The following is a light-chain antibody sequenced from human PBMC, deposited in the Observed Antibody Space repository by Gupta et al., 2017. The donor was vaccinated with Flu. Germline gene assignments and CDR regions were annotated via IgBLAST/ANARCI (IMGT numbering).Light chain of an antibody. CDR2: STT. V-gene: IGLV7-43*01. J-gene: IGLJ3*02. CDR3: LLYYGGNQGV. Sequence: TVTITCAASTGAVTTDYYPNWIQQRPGQAPRAMIYSTTNRHAGTPARFSGSLLGGKAALTLSGVQAEDEADYYCLLYYGGNQGVFGGGTRLTVL. CDR1: TGAVTTDYY.